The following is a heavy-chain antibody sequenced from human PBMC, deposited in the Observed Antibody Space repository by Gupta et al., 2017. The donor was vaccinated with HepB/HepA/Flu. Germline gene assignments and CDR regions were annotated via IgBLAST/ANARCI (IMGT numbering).Heavy chain of an antibody. CDR3: MGGYKVDS. V-gene: IGHV3-7*01. CDR1: ELTFRNYW. J-gene: IGHJ4*02. Sequence: EVQLVSSGGGLVQLGGSLRLSCVASELTFRNYWMGWVRQAPWKGLEWLANINEDGSEKNYVASVRGRFTISRDNAKNSLYLQMNSLRVEDTAVYQCMGGYKVDSWGQGTVVTVAS. CDR2: INEDGSEK. D-gene: IGHD3-10*01.